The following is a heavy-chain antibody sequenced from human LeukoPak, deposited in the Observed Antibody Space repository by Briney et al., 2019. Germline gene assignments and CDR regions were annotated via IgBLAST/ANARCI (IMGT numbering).Heavy chain of an antibody. CDR2: INLIGGST. CDR3: ARESDIAVAGTGFDN. V-gene: IGHV1-46*01. CDR1: GYSFTNYY. D-gene: IGHD6-19*01. Sequence: GASVKVSFKASGYSFTNYYMHWVRQAPGQGLEWMGIINLIGGSTRYAQKFQGRVTMTRDTSTSTVYMELSSLRSEDTAVYYCARESDIAVAGTGFDNWGQGTLVTVSS. J-gene: IGHJ4*02.